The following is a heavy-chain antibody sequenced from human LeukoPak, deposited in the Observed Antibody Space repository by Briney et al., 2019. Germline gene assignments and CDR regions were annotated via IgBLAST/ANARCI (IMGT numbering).Heavy chain of an antibody. CDR1: GFTFGDYV. D-gene: IGHD3-10*01. V-gene: IGHV3-49*04. CDR3: NPYYFRSGIYYNFAY. J-gene: IGHJ4*02. CDR2: IRSKALGATT. Sequence: GRSLRLSCTTSGFTFGDYVMSWVRQAPGKGLEWVGLIRSKALGATTDYAASVKGRFTISRDDSTSFAYLQMNSLKSEDTAVYYCNPYYFRSGIYYNFAYWGQGTLVTVSS.